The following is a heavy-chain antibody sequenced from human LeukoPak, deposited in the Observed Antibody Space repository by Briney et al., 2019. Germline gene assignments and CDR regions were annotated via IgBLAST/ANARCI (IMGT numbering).Heavy chain of an antibody. D-gene: IGHD1-14*01. J-gene: IGHJ6*02. CDR1: GGSISSYY. CDR3: ARGQNQYYYYGMDV. Sequence: SETLSLTCSVSGGSISSYYWSWIRQPPGKGLEWIGYIYYSGSTNYNPSLKSRVTISVDTSKNQFSLKLSSVTAADTAVYYCARGQNQYYYYGMDVWGQGTTVTVPS. V-gene: IGHV4-59*01. CDR2: IYYSGST.